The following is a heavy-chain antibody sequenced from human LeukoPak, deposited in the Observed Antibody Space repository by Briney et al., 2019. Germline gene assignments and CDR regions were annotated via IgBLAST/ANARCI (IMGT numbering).Heavy chain of an antibody. D-gene: IGHD6-13*01. V-gene: IGHV4-31*03. CDR1: GGSISSGGYY. CDR2: IYYSGST. CDR3: ASRGGSSWFIDY. Sequence: PSETLSLTCTVSGGSISSGGYYWSWIRQHPGKGLEWIGYIYYSGSTYYNPSLKSRVTISVDTSKNQFSLKLSSVTAADTAVYYCASRGGSSWFIDYWGQGTLVTVSS. J-gene: IGHJ4*02.